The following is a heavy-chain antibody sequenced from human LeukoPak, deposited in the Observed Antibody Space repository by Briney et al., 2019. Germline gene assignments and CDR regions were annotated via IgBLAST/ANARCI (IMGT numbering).Heavy chain of an antibody. V-gene: IGHV4-30-2*01. J-gene: IGHJ3*02. CDR2: IYHSGST. CDR1: GGSISSGGYS. D-gene: IGHD1-26*01. Sequence: PSQTLSLTCAVSGGSISSGGYSWSWLRQPPGQGLEWIGYIYHSGSTYYNPSLKSRVTISVDRSKNQFSLKLSSVTAADTAVYYCASVKWELENFGAFDIWGQGTMVTVSS. CDR3: ASVKWELENFGAFDI.